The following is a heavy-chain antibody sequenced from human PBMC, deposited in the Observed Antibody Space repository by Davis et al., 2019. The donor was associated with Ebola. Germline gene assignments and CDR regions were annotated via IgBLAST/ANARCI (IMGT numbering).Heavy chain of an antibody. CDR1: GFTFSSYS. J-gene: IGHJ5*02. CDR3: ARGPTLTITGGWFDL. D-gene: IGHD4-17*01. V-gene: IGHV3-48*04. CDR2: ISSSSSTI. Sequence: GESLKISCAASGFTFSSYSMNWVRQAPGKGLEWVSYISSSSSTIYYADSVKGRFTISRDNAKNSLYLQMNSLRAENTAVYYCARGPTLTITGGWFDLWGQGTLVTVSS.